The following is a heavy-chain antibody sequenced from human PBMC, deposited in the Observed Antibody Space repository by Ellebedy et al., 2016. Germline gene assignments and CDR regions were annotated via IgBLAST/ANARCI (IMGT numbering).Heavy chain of an antibody. CDR1: GFTFNDYA. V-gene: IGHV3-9*01. CDR2: ISWDSAVI. Sequence: LKISXAGSGFTFNDYALHWVRQAPGKGLEWVSGISWDSAVIGYGGSVKGRFTISKDSAKNYLYLQMNSLRPEDTAFYYCAKGTMDYFYHWGQGTLVTVS. CDR3: AKGTMDYFYH. J-gene: IGHJ4*02. D-gene: IGHD4/OR15-4a*01.